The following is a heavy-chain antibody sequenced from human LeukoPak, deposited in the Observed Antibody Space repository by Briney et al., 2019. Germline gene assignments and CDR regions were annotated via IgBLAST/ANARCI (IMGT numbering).Heavy chain of an antibody. CDR2: INPSGGST. CDR1: GYTFTSYY. CDR3: ARGVGPPAYCGGDCFSGYFDL. D-gene: IGHD2-21*01. V-gene: IGHV1-46*03. Sequence: ASVKVSCKASGYTFTSYYMHWVRQAPGQGLEWMGIINPSGGSTSYAQKFQGRVTMTRDTSTSTVYMELSSLRSEDTAVYYCARGVGPPAYCGGDCFSGYFDLWDRGTLVTVSS. J-gene: IGHJ2*01.